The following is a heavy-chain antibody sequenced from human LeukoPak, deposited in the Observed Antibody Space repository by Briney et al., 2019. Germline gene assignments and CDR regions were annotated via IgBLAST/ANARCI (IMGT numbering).Heavy chain of an antibody. CDR1: GFTFSNYA. J-gene: IGHJ4*02. V-gene: IGHV3-23*01. D-gene: IGHD2-21*02. CDR2: ISASGGDT. CDR3: TKEPHAVATPRVY. Sequence: QSGGSLRLSCAASGFTFSNYAMIWVRQAPGRGLEWVSSISASGGDTYYLDSVTGRFTISRDNSKNTLYLQMNSLKAEDTAIYYCTKEPHAVATPRVYWGQGILVTVSS.